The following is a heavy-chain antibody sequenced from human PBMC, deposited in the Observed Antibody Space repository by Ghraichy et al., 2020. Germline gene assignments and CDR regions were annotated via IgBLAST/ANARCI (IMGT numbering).Heavy chain of an antibody. J-gene: IGHJ5*02. CDR2: INHSGST. CDR3: ARTDSSGYYSSFDP. D-gene: IGHD3-22*01. Sequence: ESLNISCAVYGGSFSGYYWSWIRQPPGKGLEWIGEINHSGSTNYNPSLKSRVTISVDTSKNQFSLKLSSVTAADTAVYYCARTDSSGYYSSFDPWGQGTLVTVSS. CDR1: GGSFSGYY. V-gene: IGHV4-34*01.